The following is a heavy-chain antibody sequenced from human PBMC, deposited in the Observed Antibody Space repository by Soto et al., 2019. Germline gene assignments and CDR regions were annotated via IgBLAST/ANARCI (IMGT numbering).Heavy chain of an antibody. V-gene: IGHV3-30-3*01. CDR3: ARDRRYSYDSFDY. J-gene: IGHJ4*02. CDR1: GFTFSSYA. D-gene: IGHD5-18*01. CDR2: ISYDGSNK. Sequence: QVQLVESGGGVVQPGRTLRLSCAASGFTFSSYAMHWVRQAPGKGLEWVAVISYDGSNKYYADSVKGRFTISRYNSKNTLYLQMNSLRAEDTAVYYCARDRRYSYDSFDYWGQGTLVTVSS.